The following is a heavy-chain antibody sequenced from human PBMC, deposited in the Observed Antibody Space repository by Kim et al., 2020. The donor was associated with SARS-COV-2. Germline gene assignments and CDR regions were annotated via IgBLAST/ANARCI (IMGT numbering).Heavy chain of an antibody. Sequence: YSADSGKGRIPSSRDNSKNTLYLQMNSLRAEDTAVYYCARSNYYYGMDVWGQWTTVTVSS. CDR3: ARSNYYYGMDV. V-gene: IGHV3-66*01. J-gene: IGHJ6*02.